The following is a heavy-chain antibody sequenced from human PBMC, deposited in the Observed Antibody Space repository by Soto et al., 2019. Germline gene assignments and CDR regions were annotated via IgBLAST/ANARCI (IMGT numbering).Heavy chain of an antibody. V-gene: IGHV3-33*01. Sequence: PGGSLRLSCAASGFTFSSYGMHWVRQAPGKGLEWVAVIWYDGSNKYYADSVKGRFTISRDNSKNTLYLQMNSLRAEDTAVYYCARGPIYDILTGYLFDYWGQGTLVTVSS. CDR2: IWYDGSNK. J-gene: IGHJ4*02. CDR1: GFTFSSYG. CDR3: ARGPIYDILTGYLFDY. D-gene: IGHD3-9*01.